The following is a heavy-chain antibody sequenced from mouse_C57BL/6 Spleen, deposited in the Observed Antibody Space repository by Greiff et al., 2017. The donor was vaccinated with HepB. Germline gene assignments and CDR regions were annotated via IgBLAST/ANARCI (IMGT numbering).Heavy chain of an antibody. D-gene: IGHD2-5*01. V-gene: IGHV1-59*01. CDR2: IDPSDSYT. CDR1: GYTFTSYW. Sequence: QVQLKQPGAELVRPGTSVKLSCKASGYTFTSYWMHWVKQRPGQGLEWIGVIDPSDSYTNYNQKFKGKATLTVDTSSSTAYMQLSSLTSEDSAVYYCARDSNFYYAMDYWGQGTSVTVSS. J-gene: IGHJ4*01. CDR3: ARDSNFYYAMDY.